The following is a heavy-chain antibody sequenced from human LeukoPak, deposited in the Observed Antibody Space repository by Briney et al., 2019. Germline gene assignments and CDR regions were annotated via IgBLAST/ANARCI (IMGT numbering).Heavy chain of an antibody. CDR1: GFTFSRYY. CDR2: IDSSGGYM. Sequence: GGSLRLSCAASGFTFSRYYMTWVRQAPGKGLEWVSSIDSSGGYMFYADSVKGRFIISRDNAKDSLYLQMNSLRVEDTAVYYCLRGDRRDYWGQGTLVTVSS. J-gene: IGHJ4*02. CDR3: LRGDRRDY. V-gene: IGHV3-21*06.